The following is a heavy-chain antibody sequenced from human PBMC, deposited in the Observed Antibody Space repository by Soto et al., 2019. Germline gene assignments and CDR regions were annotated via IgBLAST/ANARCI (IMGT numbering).Heavy chain of an antibody. CDR1: GYTFSSYG. CDR2: ISAHKGDT. Sequence: ASVKVSCKASGYTFSSYGISWVRQAPGQGLEWTGWISAHKGDTNYAQKLQGRVTMTTDTSTSTAYMELRSLRSDDTAVYYCARDAYCSGTDCYPNHFHHWGQRTLVTVSS. J-gene: IGHJ1*01. D-gene: IGHD2-2*01. V-gene: IGHV1-18*04. CDR3: ARDAYCSGTDCYPNHFHH.